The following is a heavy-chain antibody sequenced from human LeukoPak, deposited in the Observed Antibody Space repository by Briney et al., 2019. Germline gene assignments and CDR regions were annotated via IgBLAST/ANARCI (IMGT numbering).Heavy chain of an antibody. Sequence: PGGSLRLSCGASGFTFSSHWMTWVRQAPGEGLEFVANIKQDGSEINYADSVKGRFTLSRDNSNNTVYVQMDSLRPEDTAVYYCVKGVGSSRPSNWFDPWGQGTLVTVSS. CDR2: IKQDGSEI. CDR3: VKGVGSSRPSNWFDP. V-gene: IGHV3-7*01. D-gene: IGHD2-2*01. J-gene: IGHJ5*02. CDR1: GFTFSSHW.